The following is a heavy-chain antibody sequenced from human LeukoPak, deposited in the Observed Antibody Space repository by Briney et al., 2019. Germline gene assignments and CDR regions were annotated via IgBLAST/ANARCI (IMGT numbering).Heavy chain of an antibody. D-gene: IGHD5-18*01. CDR1: GGSISSSSYY. CDR2: IYYSGST. J-gene: IGHJ4*02. CDR3: ARHVPPNTAMVRN. V-gene: IGHV4-39*01. Sequence: SETLSLTCTVSGGSISSSSYYWGWIRQPPGKGLEWIGSIYYSGSTYYNPSLKSRVTISVDTSKNQFPLKLSSVTAADTAVYYCARHVPPNTAMVRNWGQGTLVTVSS.